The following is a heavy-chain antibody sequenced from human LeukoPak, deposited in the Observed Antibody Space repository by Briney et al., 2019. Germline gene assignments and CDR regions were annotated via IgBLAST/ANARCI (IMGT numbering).Heavy chain of an antibody. D-gene: IGHD3-22*01. CDR1: GLTFSDYY. CDR3: ARDAYDSSGYSPFDY. J-gene: IGHJ4*02. V-gene: IGHV3-7*01. CDR2: IKEDGSEK. Sequence: GGSLRLSCAASGLTFSDYYMSWVSQAPGKGLEWVANIKEDGSEKYYVDSVKGRFTISRDNAKNSLYLQMNSLRAEDTAVYYCARDAYDSSGYSPFDYWGQGTLVTVSS.